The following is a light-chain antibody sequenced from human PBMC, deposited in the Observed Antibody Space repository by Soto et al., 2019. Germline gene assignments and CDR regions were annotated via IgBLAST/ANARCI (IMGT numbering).Light chain of an antibody. V-gene: IGLV2-14*01. CDR3: SSYASSISYV. CDR2: DVT. CDR1: SSDVGAYNY. Sequence: QSALTQPASVSGSPGQSITISCTGTSSDVGAYNYVSWYQQHPGKAPKLMIFDVTNRPSGVSNRFSGSKSGNTASLTISGRQPEDEADYYCSSYASSISYVFGPGTKVTVL. J-gene: IGLJ1*01.